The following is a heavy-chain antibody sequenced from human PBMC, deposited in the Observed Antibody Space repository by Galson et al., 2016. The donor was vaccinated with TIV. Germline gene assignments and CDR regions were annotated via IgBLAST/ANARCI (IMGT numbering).Heavy chain of an antibody. Sequence: SVKVSCKASGYIFSDYYMHWVRQAPGQGLEWMGRINPNSGDTNYAQKFQGWVTLTRDTSISTAYMELNRLRSDDTAVYYCARDSPYSSSSGSGMNVWGQGTTVIVSS. J-gene: IGHJ6*02. V-gene: IGHV1-2*04. CDR2: INPNSGDT. D-gene: IGHD6-6*01. CDR1: GYIFSDYY. CDR3: ARDSPYSSSSGSGMNV.